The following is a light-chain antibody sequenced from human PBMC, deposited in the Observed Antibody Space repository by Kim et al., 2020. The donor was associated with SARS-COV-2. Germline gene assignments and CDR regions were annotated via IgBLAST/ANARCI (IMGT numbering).Light chain of an antibody. J-gene: IGLJ3*02. CDR3: CSYARSKTWV. V-gene: IGLV2-8*01. Sequence: GQSVTISCTGSRSDVGAYNYVSWYHQNPGKAPKLIIYEVSQRPSGVPDRFSGSKSGDTAALTVSGLQGEDEADYYCCSYARSKTWVFGGGTQLTVL. CDR2: EVS. CDR1: RSDVGAYNY.